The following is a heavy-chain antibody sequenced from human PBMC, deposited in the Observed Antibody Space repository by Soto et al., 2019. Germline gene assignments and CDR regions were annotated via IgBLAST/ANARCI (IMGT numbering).Heavy chain of an antibody. CDR1: GDTFNSYG. D-gene: IGHD6-13*01. V-gene: IGHV1-69*01. Sequence: QVQLVQSGPELKKPGSSVKVSCKAPGDTFNSYGISWVRQAPGQGLEWMGGIVPMFGTTNLALKFEDRVAITADELATTVYMEIRGLTSEDTAVYYCARDLADVHLWDAFDVWGHGTRVTVSS. CDR2: IVPMFGTT. CDR3: ARDLADVHLWDAFDV. J-gene: IGHJ3*01.